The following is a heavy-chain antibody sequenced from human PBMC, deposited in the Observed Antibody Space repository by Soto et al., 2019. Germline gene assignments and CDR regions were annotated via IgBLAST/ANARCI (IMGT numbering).Heavy chain of an antibody. CDR3: ARGNYYGSGRPYPGGFYYYYYGMDV. V-gene: IGHV4-34*01. J-gene: IGHJ6*02. CDR1: GGSFSGYY. D-gene: IGHD3-10*01. CDR2: INHSGST. Sequence: SETLSLTCAVYGGSFSGYYWSWIRQPPGKGLEWIGEINHSGSTNYNPSLKSRVTISVDTSKNQFSLKLSSVTAADTAVYYCARGNYYGSGRPYPGGFYYYYYGMDVWGQGTTVTVSS.